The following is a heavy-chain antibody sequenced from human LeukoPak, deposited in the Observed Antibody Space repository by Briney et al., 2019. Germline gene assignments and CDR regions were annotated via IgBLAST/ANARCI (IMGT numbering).Heavy chain of an antibody. CDR3: TRGGLEAPCDV. CDR1: GFTFSHYD. D-gene: IGHD5-24*01. Sequence: GGSLRLSCSPSGFTFSHYDMHWVRQEKGKGLEWVSSIGTGGHTYYAPSVKGRFTISRENAKNSLYLQMNSLRAGDTAIYYCTRGGLEAPCDVWGQGTMVAVSS. V-gene: IGHV3-13*01. CDR2: IGTGGHT. J-gene: IGHJ3*01.